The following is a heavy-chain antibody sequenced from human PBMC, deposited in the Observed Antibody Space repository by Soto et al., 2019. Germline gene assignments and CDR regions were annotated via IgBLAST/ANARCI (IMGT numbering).Heavy chain of an antibody. CDR1: GYTFTSYG. CDR2: ISAYNGNT. CDR3: ARDRGGITMVRGPSLGY. Sequence: QVQLVQSGAEVKKPGASVKVSCKASGYTFTSYGISWVRQAPGQGLEWMGWISAYNGNTNYAQKLQGRVTMTTYTSTSTAYMELRSLRADDTAVYYCARDRGGITMVRGPSLGYWGQGTLVTVSS. V-gene: IGHV1-18*04. J-gene: IGHJ4*02. D-gene: IGHD3-10*01.